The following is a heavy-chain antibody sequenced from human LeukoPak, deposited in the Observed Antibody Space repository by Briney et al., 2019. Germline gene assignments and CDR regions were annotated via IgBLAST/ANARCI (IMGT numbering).Heavy chain of an antibody. V-gene: IGHV3-23*01. CDR1: GFTFSSYA. Sequence: GGSLRLSCAASGFTFSSYAMSWVRQAPGKGLEWVSATSGSGGSTYYADSVKGRFTISRDNSKNTLYLQMNSLRAEDTAVYYCAKDQEYSSSVHDNWGQGTLVTVSS. CDR3: AKDQEYSSSVHDN. J-gene: IGHJ4*02. D-gene: IGHD6-6*01. CDR2: TSGSGGST.